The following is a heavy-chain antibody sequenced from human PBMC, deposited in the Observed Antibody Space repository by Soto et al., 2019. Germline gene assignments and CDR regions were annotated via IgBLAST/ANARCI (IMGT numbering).Heavy chain of an antibody. Sequence: EVQLVESGGGLVQPGGSLRLSCAASGFTFSSYSMNWVRQAPGKGLEWVSYISSSSSTIYYADSVKGRFTISRDNAKNSLYLQMNGLRDEDTAVYYCARDGPMVTIPSYYGMDVWGQGTTVTVSS. V-gene: IGHV3-48*02. J-gene: IGHJ6*02. CDR3: ARDGPMVTIPSYYGMDV. D-gene: IGHD2-21*02. CDR1: GFTFSSYS. CDR2: ISSSSSTI.